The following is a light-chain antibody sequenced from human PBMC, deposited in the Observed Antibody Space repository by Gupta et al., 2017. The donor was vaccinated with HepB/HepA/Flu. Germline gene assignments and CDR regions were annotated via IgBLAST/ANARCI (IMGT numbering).Light chain of an antibody. J-gene: IGKJ1*01. Sequence: IVLTPSPATLSVSPGESATLSCRASQSVGTNLAWYQQGPGQAPRILIYRATARATGVPARLSGSGSGTEFTFSISSRQSDDFDGYYCQQYNYWPPWTFGHGTKVEIK. V-gene: IGKV3-15*01. CDR3: QQYNYWPPWT. CDR2: RAT. CDR1: QSVGTN.